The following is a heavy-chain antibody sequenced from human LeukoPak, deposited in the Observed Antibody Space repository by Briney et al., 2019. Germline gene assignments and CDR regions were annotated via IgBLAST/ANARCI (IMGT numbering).Heavy chain of an antibody. J-gene: IGHJ3*01. Sequence: SETLSLTCAVSGGSISSDCWWSWVRQPPGKSLEWIGEIFYIWVTNYKPFLRSRVSMSVDKSRHQFSLNLRSMTAADTAVYFCARGGRSAFDVWGPGTKVIVSS. CDR2: IFYIWVT. V-gene: IGHV4-4*02. CDR3: ARGGRSAFDV. CDR1: GGSISSDCW.